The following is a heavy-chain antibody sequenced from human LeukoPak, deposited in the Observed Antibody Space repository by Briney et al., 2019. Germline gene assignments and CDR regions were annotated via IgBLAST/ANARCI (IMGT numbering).Heavy chain of an antibody. CDR3: ARGTYYDFWSGYYYDY. V-gene: IGHV4-34*01. CDR2: INHSGST. CDR1: GGSFSGYY. D-gene: IGHD3-3*01. J-gene: IGHJ4*02. Sequence: PSHTLSLTCAVCGGSFSGYYWSWIRQPPGKGLEWIGEINHSGSTNDNPSLKSRVTISVDTSKNQFSLKLSSVTAADTAVYYCARGTYYDFWSGYYYDYWGQGTLVTVSS.